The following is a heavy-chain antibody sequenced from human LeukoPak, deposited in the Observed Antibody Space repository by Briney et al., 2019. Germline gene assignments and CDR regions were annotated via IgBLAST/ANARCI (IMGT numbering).Heavy chain of an antibody. Sequence: SVKVSCKASGGTFSSYAISWVRQAPGQGLEWMGGIIPIFGTANYAQKFQGRVTITADESTSTAYMELSSLRSEDTAVYYCARVAFWSGLRHNYYGMDVWGQGTTVTVSS. CDR3: ARVAFWSGLRHNYYGMDV. V-gene: IGHV1-69*13. D-gene: IGHD3-3*01. J-gene: IGHJ6*02. CDR1: GGTFSSYA. CDR2: IIPIFGTA.